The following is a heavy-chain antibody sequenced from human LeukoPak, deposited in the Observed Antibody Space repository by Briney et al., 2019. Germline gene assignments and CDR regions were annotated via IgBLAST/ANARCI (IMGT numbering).Heavy chain of an antibody. CDR3: TTDLPPLWGGLGKY. Sequence: PGGSLRLSCAASGFTFSNAWMSWVRQAPGKGLEWVGRIKSKTDGGTTDYAAPVKGRFTISRDDSKNTLYLQMNSLKTEDTAVYYCTTDLPPLWGGLGKYWGQGTLVTVSS. D-gene: IGHD3-16*01. J-gene: IGHJ4*02. V-gene: IGHV3-15*01. CDR1: GFTFSNAW. CDR2: IKSKTDGGTT.